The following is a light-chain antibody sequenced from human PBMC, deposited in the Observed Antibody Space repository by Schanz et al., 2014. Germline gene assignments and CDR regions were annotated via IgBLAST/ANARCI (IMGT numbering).Light chain of an antibody. Sequence: QSVLTQPPSVSGAPGQRVTISCTGSTSNLGASYDVHWYQQLPGAAPKLLIYANNIRPSGVPDRFSGSKSGTSASLAITGLQAEDEADYYCAAWDDSLSGSWVFGGGTKLTVL. CDR3: AAWDDSLSGSWV. J-gene: IGLJ3*02. CDR2: ANN. V-gene: IGLV1-40*01. CDR1: TSNLGASYD.